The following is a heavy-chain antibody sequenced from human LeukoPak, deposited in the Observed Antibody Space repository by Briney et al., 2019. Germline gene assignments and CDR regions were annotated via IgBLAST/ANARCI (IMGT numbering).Heavy chain of an antibody. CDR2: ISGSGGST. CDR1: GFTFSSYA. V-gene: IGHV3-23*01. J-gene: IGHJ4*02. Sequence: AGGSLRLSCAASGFTFSSYAMSWVRQAPGKGLEWVSAISGSGGSTYYADSVKGRFTISRDNSKNTLYLQMNSLRAEDTAVYYCAKVGNGHYYDSSGYLYWGQGTLVTVSS. CDR3: AKVGNGHYYDSSGYLY. D-gene: IGHD3-22*01.